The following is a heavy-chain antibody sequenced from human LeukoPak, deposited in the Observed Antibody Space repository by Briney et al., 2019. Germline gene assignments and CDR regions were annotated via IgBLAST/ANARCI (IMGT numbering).Heavy chain of an antibody. Sequence: GASVKVSCKASGYTFTGYYIHWVRQAPGQGLEWMGIINPSGGSTSYAQKFQGRVTMTRDMSTSTVYMELSSLRSEDTAVYYRARDPRGLGYMDVWGKGTTVTVSS. J-gene: IGHJ6*03. CDR2: INPSGGST. CDR3: ARDPRGLGYMDV. CDR1: GYTFTGYY. D-gene: IGHD3-10*01. V-gene: IGHV1-46*01.